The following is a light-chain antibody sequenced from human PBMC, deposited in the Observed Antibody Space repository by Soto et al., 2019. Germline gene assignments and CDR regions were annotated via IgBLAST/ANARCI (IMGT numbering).Light chain of an antibody. CDR1: TSNIGSHS. J-gene: IGLJ2*01. Sequence: QSVLTQPPSASGAPGQRVTISCSGSTSNIGSHSVNWYRQLPGTVPKVVMFANDERPSGVPDRISGSKSGTSASLVISGLQFEDEADYYCAAWDDSLNGHLVFGGGTKVTVL. CDR3: AAWDDSLNGHLV. V-gene: IGLV1-44*01. CDR2: AND.